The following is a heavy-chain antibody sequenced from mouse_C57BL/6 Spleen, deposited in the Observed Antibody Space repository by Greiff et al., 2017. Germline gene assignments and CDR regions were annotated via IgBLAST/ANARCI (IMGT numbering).Heavy chain of an antibody. CDR1: GYSITSGYY. J-gene: IGHJ2*01. D-gene: IGHD2-3*01. CDR3: ARKENYDGYFDY. CDR2: ISYDGSN. Sequence: EVKLQESGPGLVKPSQSLSLTCSVTGYSITSGYYWNWIRQFPGNKLEWMGYISYDGSNNYNPSLKNRISITRDTSKNQFFLKLNSVTTEDTATYYCARKENYDGYFDYWGQGTTLTVSS. V-gene: IGHV3-6*01.